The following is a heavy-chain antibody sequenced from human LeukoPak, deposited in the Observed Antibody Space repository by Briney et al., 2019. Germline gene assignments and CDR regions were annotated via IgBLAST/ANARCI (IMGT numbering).Heavy chain of an antibody. CDR1: GYSRSSTYY. V-gene: IGHV4-38-2*01. CDR2: IYQSGDT. J-gene: IGHJ6*03. CDR3: ARGRGHYSGRYSVMVYMDV. D-gene: IGHD1-26*01. Sequence: SETLSLTCVVSGYSRSSTYYWGWIRPPPGKGLEWIGNIYQSGDTYYNPSLKSRVTISVDTSKNQFSLNVSSVTAADTAVYYCARGRGHYSGRYSVMVYMDVWGKGTTVTVSS.